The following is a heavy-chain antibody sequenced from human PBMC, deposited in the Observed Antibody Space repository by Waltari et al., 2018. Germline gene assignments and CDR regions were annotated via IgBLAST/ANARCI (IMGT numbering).Heavy chain of an antibody. CDR2: IYTSGST. J-gene: IGHJ3*02. V-gene: IGHV4-61*02. CDR1: GGSISSGSYY. D-gene: IGHD3-10*01. CDR3: ARGGWFGEFDAFDI. Sequence: QVQLQESGPGLVKPSQTLSLTCTVSGGSISSGSYYWSCIRHPAGKGLEWIGRIYTSGSTNYNPSLKSRVTISVDTSKNQFSLKLSSVTAADTAVYHCARGGWFGEFDAFDIWGQGTMVTVSS.